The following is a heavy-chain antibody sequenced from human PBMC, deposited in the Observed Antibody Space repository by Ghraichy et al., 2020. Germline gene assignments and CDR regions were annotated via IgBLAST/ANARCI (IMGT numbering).Heavy chain of an antibody. CDR2: IYYSGST. CDR3: ARAGSGYYYGDAFDI. J-gene: IGHJ3*02. CDR1: GGSISSYY. V-gene: IGHV4-59*01. Sequence: SETLSLTCTVSGGSISSYYWSWIRQPPGKGLEWIGYIYYSGSTNYNPSLKSRVTISVDTSKNQFSLKLSSVTAADTAVYYCARAGSGYYYGDAFDIWGQGTMVTVSS. D-gene: IGHD3-22*01.